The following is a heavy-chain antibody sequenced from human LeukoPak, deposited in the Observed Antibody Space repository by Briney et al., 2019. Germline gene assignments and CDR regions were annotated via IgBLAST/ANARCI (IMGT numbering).Heavy chain of an antibody. D-gene: IGHD6-19*01. V-gene: IGHV1-2*02. CDR1: GYTLTGYY. Sequence: ASVKVSCKASGYTLTGYYLHWVRQAPGQGLEWMGWINPNTGATHSAQKFQGRITMTRDTSISTAYMDLSRLRSDDTAVYYCTRDRVGSGWPRPYYFEVWGQGTLVTVSS. CDR2: INPNTGAT. CDR3: TRDRVGSGWPRPYYFEV. J-gene: IGHJ4*02.